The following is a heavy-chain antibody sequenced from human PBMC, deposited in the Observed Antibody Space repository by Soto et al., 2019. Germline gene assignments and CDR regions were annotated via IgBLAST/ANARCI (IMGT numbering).Heavy chain of an antibody. J-gene: IGHJ5*02. CDR1: GGTFSSYA. Sequence: QVQLVQSGAEVKKPGSSVKVSCKASGGTFSSYAISWVRQAPGQGLEWMGGIIPIFGTANYAQKFQGRVTITADESTSTAYMELSSLRSEYTAVYYCARVRSHSGWYRAAWFDPWGQGTLVTVSS. CDR2: IIPIFGTA. CDR3: ARVRSHSGWYRAAWFDP. D-gene: IGHD6-19*01. V-gene: IGHV1-69*01.